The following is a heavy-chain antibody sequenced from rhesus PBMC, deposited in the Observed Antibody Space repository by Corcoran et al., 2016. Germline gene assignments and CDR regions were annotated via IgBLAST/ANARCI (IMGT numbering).Heavy chain of an antibody. D-gene: IGHD4-23*01. J-gene: IGHJ6*01. CDR2: ISGSSGST. V-gene: IGHV4-165*01. CDR1: GGSFRAYY. CDR3: ASHMNTAYYYGLDS. Sequence: QVQLQESGPGLVKPSETLSLPCAVSGGSFRAYYWGWFRPPPGKGRVWIGYISGSSGSTDSNPSLKSRVTISTDTSRNQFSLKLSSVTAADTAVYYCASHMNTAYYYGLDSWGQGVVVTVSS.